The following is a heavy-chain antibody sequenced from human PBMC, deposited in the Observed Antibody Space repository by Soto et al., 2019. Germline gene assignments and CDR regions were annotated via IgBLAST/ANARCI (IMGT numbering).Heavy chain of an antibody. CDR3: ARETYYYGSGSYQVWDY. CDR2: ISSSSSTI. D-gene: IGHD3-10*01. J-gene: IGHJ4*02. Sequence: PGGTLSLSCAASGFTFSSYSMKWVRQAPGKGLEWVSYISSSSSTIYYADSVKGRFTISRDNAKNSLYLQMNSLRAEDTAVYYCARETYYYGSGSYQVWDYWGQGTLVTVSS. CDR1: GFTFSSYS. V-gene: IGHV3-48*01.